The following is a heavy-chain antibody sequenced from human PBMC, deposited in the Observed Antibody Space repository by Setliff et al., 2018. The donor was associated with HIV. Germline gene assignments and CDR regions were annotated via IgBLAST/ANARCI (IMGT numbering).Heavy chain of an antibody. Sequence: GESLKISCKASGYIFSTSWIGWVRQVPGKGLEWMAIIYPGDSDTRYSPSFQGQVTISADKSISTAYLQWSSLKASDTAMYYCARRDGYNQIGYYFDYWGQGTLVTVSS. J-gene: IGHJ4*02. CDR1: GYIFSTSW. V-gene: IGHV5-51*01. D-gene: IGHD5-12*01. CDR2: IYPGDSDT. CDR3: ARRDGYNQIGYYFDY.